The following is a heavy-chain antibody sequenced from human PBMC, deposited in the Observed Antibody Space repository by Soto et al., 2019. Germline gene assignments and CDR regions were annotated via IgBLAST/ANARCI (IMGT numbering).Heavy chain of an antibody. J-gene: IGHJ4*02. CDR1: GGSISSYY. V-gene: IGHV4-59*01. CDR3: ARASCISTSCYAWELGFDY. Sequence: QVQLQESGPGLVKPSETLSLTCTVSGGSISSYYWSWIRQPPGKGLEWIGYMYYSGRTNYNPCLTSRVTISVDTSKNQFSLKLSSVTAADTAVYYCARASCISTSCYAWELGFDYWGQGTVVTVSS. D-gene: IGHD2-2*01. CDR2: MYYSGRT.